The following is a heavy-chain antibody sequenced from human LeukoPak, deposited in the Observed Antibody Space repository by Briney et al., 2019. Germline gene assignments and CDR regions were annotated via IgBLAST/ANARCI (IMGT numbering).Heavy chain of an antibody. J-gene: IGHJ3*02. D-gene: IGHD4-17*01. CDR3: TTALYGDYEGGVFDI. V-gene: IGHV3-73*01. CDR2: IRSKTNNYAT. CDR1: GFTFSGSA. Sequence: GGSLKLSCAASGFTFSGSAMHWVRQASGKGLEWVGRIRSKTNNYATAYAASVKGRFTISRDDSKNTAYLQMNSLKTEDTAVYYCTTALYGDYEGGVFDIWGHGTMVTVSS.